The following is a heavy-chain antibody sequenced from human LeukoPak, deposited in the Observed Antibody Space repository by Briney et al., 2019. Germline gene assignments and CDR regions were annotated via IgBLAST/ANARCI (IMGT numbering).Heavy chain of an antibody. CDR3: ASRFGYCSSTSCYKSLSGFDP. CDR1: GGSISSSSYY. D-gene: IGHD2-2*02. Sequence: SETLSLTCTVSGGSISSSSYYWGWIRQPPGKGLEWIGSIYYSESTYYNPSLKSRVTISVDTSKNQFSLMLSSVTAADTAVYYCASRFGYCSSTSCYKSLSGFDPWGQGTLVTVSS. CDR2: IYYSEST. J-gene: IGHJ5*02. V-gene: IGHV4-39*07.